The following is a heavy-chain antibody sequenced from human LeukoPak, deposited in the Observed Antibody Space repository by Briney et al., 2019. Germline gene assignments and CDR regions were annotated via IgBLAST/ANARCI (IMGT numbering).Heavy chain of an antibody. CDR2: IYYSGST. J-gene: IGHJ3*02. CDR3: ASWEGSGYYLGAFDI. CDR1: GGPISSYY. V-gene: IGHV4-59*08. D-gene: IGHD3-22*01. Sequence: PSETLPHTCTVSGGPISSYYWSWIRQPPGKGLEWIGYIYYSGSTNYNPSLKSRVTISVDTSKNQFSLKLSSVTAADTAVYYCASWEGSGYYLGAFDIWGQGTMVTVSS.